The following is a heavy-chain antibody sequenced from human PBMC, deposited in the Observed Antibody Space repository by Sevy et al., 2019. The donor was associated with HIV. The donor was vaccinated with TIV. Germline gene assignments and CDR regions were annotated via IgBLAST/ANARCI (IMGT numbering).Heavy chain of an antibody. CDR1: GYIFSGYY. V-gene: IGHV1-2*02. Sequence: ASVKVSCKASGYIFSGYYFYWVRQAPGQGLELMGWINPESGDTNYARKFQGRVTMTRDTSVTTAYMTLSRLKSNDTALYYCVRGPLVSYYDFWKRAPDYWGQGTLVTVSS. CDR2: INPESGDT. D-gene: IGHD3-3*01. CDR3: VRGPLVSYYDFWKRAPDY. J-gene: IGHJ4*02.